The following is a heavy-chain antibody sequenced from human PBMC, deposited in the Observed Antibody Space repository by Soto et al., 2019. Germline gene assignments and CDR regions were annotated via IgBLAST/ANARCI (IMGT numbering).Heavy chain of an antibody. D-gene: IGHD2-15*01. J-gene: IGHJ6*02. V-gene: IGHV1-69*12. CDR2: IIPIFGTT. CDR1: GGTFSSYV. Sequence: QVQLVQSGAEVKKPGSSVKVSCKAAGGTFSSYVTTWVRQAPGQGLEWMGEIIPIFGTTNYAQKFQGGATITADEPTRTAYMELSGLRSEDTAVYYCARGGVGVDRLVYYGIDAWGQGTTVTVSS. CDR3: ARGGVGVDRLVYYGIDA.